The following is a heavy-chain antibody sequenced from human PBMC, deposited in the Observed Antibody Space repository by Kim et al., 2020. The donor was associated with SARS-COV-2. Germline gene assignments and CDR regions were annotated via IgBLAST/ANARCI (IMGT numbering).Heavy chain of an antibody. D-gene: IGHD6-6*01. CDR3: ARAGTRYSSSSAY. J-gene: IGHJ4*02. CDR1: GFTFSSYW. Sequence: GGSLRLSCAASGFTFSSYWMSWVRQAPGKGLEWVANIKQDGSEKYYVDSVKGRFTISRDNAKNSLYLQMNSLRAEDTAVYYCARAGTRYSSSSAYWGQGTLVTVSS. V-gene: IGHV3-7*01. CDR2: IKQDGSEK.